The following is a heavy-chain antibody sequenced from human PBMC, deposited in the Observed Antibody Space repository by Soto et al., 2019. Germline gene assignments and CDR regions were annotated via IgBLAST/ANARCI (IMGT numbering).Heavy chain of an antibody. CDR3: ARVWYSSSWYYFDY. V-gene: IGHV4-59*01. D-gene: IGHD6-13*01. CDR2: IYYSGST. J-gene: IGHJ4*02. Sequence: SETLSLTCTVSGGSTSSYYWSWIRQPPGKGLEWIGYIYYSGSTNYNPSLKSRVTISVDTSKNQFSLKLSSVTAADTAVYYCARVWYSSSWYYFDYWGQGTLVTVSS. CDR1: GGSTSSYY.